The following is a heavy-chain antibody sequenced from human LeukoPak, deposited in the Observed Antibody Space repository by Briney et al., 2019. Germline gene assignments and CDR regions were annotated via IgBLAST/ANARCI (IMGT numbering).Heavy chain of an antibody. CDR1: GFTFSSYA. Sequence: GGSLRLSCAASGFTFSSYAMHWVRQAPGKGLEWVAVIAYDGSNKYYADSVKGRFTISRDNSKNTLYLQMNSLRAEDTAVYYCARDGVPAAIQLHVDYWGQGTLVTVSS. J-gene: IGHJ4*02. CDR3: ARDGVPAAIQLHVDY. V-gene: IGHV3-30-3*01. D-gene: IGHD2-2*01. CDR2: IAYDGSNK.